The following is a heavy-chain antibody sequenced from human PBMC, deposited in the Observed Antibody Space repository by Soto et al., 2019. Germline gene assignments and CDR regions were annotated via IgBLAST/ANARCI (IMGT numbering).Heavy chain of an antibody. CDR1: GFTFSSYG. CDR2: IWYDGSNK. D-gene: IGHD2-2*01. V-gene: IGHV3-33*01. Sequence: PGGSLRLSCAASGFTFSSYGMHWVRQAPGKGLEWVAVIWYDGSNKYYADSVKGRFTISRDNSKNTLYLQMNSLRAEDTAVYYCARDRDCSSTSCYGPLYYYYGMDVWGQGTTVTVSS. CDR3: ARDRDCSSTSCYGPLYYYYGMDV. J-gene: IGHJ6*02.